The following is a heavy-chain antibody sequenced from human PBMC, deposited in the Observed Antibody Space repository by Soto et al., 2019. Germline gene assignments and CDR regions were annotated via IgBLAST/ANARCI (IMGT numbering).Heavy chain of an antibody. Sequence: TLSLTCSVSGGTITRGDHFWSWVRQSPGKGLEWLGYIYYSGSTYYNPSLKGRVMMTIDTSKHQFSLNLSSVTAADTAVFYCGRGQTAIDVWGQGTTVTVSS. CDR3: GRGQTAIDV. D-gene: IGHD5-18*01. CDR2: IYYSGST. CDR1: GGTITRGDHF. V-gene: IGHV4-30-4*01. J-gene: IGHJ6*02.